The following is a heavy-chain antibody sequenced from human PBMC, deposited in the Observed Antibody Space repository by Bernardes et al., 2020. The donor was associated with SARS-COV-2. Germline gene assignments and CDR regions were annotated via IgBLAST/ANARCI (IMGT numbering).Heavy chain of an antibody. CDR1: KFTFSSYA. V-gene: IGHV3-23*01. Sequence: GRSLRLSCAASKFTFSSYAMSWVRQAPGKGLEWVSTLSGSDGSTYYADSVKGRFTISRDNSKNTLYLQMNSLRAEDTALYYCAKGPNWGSVGATPYFDYWGQGTLVTVSS. J-gene: IGHJ4*02. CDR2: LSGSDGST. D-gene: IGHD1-26*01. CDR3: AKGPNWGSVGATPYFDY.